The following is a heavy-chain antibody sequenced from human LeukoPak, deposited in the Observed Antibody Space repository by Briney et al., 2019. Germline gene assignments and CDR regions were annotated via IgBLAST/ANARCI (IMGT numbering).Heavy chain of an antibody. CDR2: INPNSGGT. CDR3: VKSSDWYLEY. J-gene: IGHJ4*02. CDR1: GYSFISYY. V-gene: IGHV1-2*02. Sequence: ASMKVSCKASGYSFISYYIHWVRQAPGQGLTSMGWINPNSGGTNYAQNFQGRVTLTRDTTISTAYMELSRLRSDDTAVYYCVKSSDWYLEYWGQGTLVTVSS. D-gene: IGHD3-9*01.